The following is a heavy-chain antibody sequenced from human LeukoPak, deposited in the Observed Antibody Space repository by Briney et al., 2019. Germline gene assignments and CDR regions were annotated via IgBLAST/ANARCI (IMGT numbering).Heavy chain of an antibody. CDR3: ARRAGDYSHPYDY. D-gene: IGHD3-22*01. J-gene: IGHJ4*02. CDR1: RFTVSSNS. CDR2: IYSGGNT. Sequence: GSLRLSCTVSRFTVSSNSLSWVRQAPGKGLEWVSFIYSGGNTHYSDSVKGRFTISRDNSKNTLYLQMNSLRAEDTAVYYCARRAGDYSHPYDYWGQGTLVTVSS. V-gene: IGHV3-53*01.